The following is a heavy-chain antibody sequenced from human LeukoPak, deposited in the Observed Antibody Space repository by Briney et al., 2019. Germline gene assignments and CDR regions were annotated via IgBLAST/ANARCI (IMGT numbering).Heavy chain of an antibody. CDR2: IYYSGST. J-gene: IGHJ4*02. D-gene: IGHD2-15*01. V-gene: IGHV4-39*01. Sequence: PSETLSLTCTVSGGSISSSSYYWGWIRQPPGKGLEWIGSIYYSGSTYYNPSLKSRVTISVDTSKNQFSLKLSSVTAADTAVYYCARLAAAPDYWGQGTLVTVSS. CDR1: GGSISSSSYY. CDR3: ARLAAAPDY.